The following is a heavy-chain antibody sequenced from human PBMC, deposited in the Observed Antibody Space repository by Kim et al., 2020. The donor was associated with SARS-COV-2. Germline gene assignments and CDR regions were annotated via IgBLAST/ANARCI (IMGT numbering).Heavy chain of an antibody. CDR2: ISSSGVST. CDR1: GFTFSTYA. CDR3: ATVGARREGNWYFDL. J-gene: IGHJ2*01. Sequence: GGSLRLSCAASGFTFSTYAMSWVRQAPGKGLEWVSAISSSGVSTYFADSVKGRFTISRDNSKSTLYLQLNSLRVEDTAAYYCATVGARREGNWYFDLWGRGTLVTVSS. V-gene: IGHV3-23*01. D-gene: IGHD3-16*01.